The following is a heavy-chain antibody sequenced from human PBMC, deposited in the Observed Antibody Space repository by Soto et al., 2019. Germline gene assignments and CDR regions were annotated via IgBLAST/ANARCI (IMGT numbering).Heavy chain of an antibody. Sequence: QVQLVQSGAEVKKPGSSVKVSCKASGGTFSSYAISWVRQAPGQGLEWMGGIIPIFGTANYAQKFQGRVTITADKSTSTAYMELSSLRSEDTAVYYCAAVGNIAAAGTGWFYPWGQGTLVTVSA. D-gene: IGHD6-13*01. V-gene: IGHV1-69*06. CDR2: IIPIFGTA. J-gene: IGHJ5*02. CDR3: AAVGNIAAAGTGWFYP. CDR1: GGTFSSYA.